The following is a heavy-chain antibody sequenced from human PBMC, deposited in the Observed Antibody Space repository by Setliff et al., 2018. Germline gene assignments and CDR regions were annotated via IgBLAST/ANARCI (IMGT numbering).Heavy chain of an antibody. CDR1: GFTFSAFA. Sequence: PGGSMRLSCAASGFTFSAFAMSWVRQAPGKGLEWVSVISSSGDTTYFTDSVKGWFTISRDNSRNTLYLQMNSLSAEDTAVYYCTKTRGITYYYYYMDVWGKGTAVTVS. D-gene: IGHD6-13*01. CDR2: ISSSGDTT. CDR3: TKTRGITYYYYYMDV. V-gene: IGHV3-23*01. J-gene: IGHJ6*03.